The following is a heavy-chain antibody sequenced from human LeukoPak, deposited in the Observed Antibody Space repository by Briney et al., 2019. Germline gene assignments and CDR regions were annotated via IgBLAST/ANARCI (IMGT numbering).Heavy chain of an antibody. CDR1: XXXFXXYS. V-gene: IGHV3-21*01. CDR3: ARTIAAAGPVP. J-gene: IGHJ5*02. CDR2: ISSSSSYI. Sequence: GGSLXLSXXXXXXXFXXYSMNWVRQAPGKGLEWVSSISSSSSYIYYADPVKGRFTISRDNAKNSLYLQMNSLRAEDTAVYYCARTIAAAGPVPWGQGTLVTVSS. D-gene: IGHD6-13*01.